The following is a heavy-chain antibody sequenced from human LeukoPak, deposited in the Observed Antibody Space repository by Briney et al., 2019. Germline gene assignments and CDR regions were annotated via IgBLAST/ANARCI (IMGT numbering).Heavy chain of an antibody. J-gene: IGHJ4*02. CDR2: ISGSGTNT. V-gene: IGHV3-23*01. CDR1: GFTFSTYA. D-gene: IGHD3-10*01. Sequence: GGSLRLSCAASGFTFSTYAMSWVRQAPGKGLEWVSVISGSGTNTYYADSVKGRFTISRDNSKNTLYLQMNSLRVEDTAVYYCAKGGINYFDHWGQGTLVTVSS. CDR3: AKGGINYFDH.